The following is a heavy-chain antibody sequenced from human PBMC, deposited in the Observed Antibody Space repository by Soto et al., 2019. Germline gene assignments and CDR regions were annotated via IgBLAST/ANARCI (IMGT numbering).Heavy chain of an antibody. J-gene: IGHJ6*02. CDR1: GGSFSGYY. D-gene: IGHD3-22*01. CDR2: INHSGST. CDR3: ARKEIVWHGMDV. Sequence: SETLSLTCAVYGGSFSGYYWSWIRQPPGKGLEWIGEINHSGSTNYNPSLKSRVTISVDTSKNQFSLKLSSVTAADTAVYYCARKEIVWHGMDVWGQGTTVTVYS. V-gene: IGHV4-34*01.